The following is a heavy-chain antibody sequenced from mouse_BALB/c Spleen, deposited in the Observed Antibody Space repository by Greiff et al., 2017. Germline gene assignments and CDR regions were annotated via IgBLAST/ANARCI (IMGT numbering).Heavy chain of an antibody. CDR3: TRRPGTGGYFDY. D-gene: IGHD4-1*01. CDR2: IYPSDSYT. J-gene: IGHJ2*01. V-gene: IGHV1-69*02. Sequence: QVQLQQPGAELVRPGASVKLSCKASGYTFTSYWINWVKQRPGQGLEWIGNIYPSDSYTNYNQKFKDKATLTVDKSSSTAYMQLSSPTSEDSAVYYCTRRPGTGGYFDYWGQGTTLTVSS. CDR1: GYTFTSYW.